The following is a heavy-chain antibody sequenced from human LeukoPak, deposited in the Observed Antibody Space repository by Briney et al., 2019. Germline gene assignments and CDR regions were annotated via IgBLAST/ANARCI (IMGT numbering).Heavy chain of an antibody. CDR1: GFTFSNYA. D-gene: IGHD3-22*01. J-gene: IGHJ4*02. Sequence: GGSLRLSCAGFGFTFSNYAIHWVRQAPGKGLEWVAAISFDGSKSYYAESVRGRFSISRDNSRDTLYLQVSSLAVEDTAIYYCARSRIANDSSGYSFKFDYWGQGALVTVSS. CDR2: ISFDGSKS. V-gene: IGHV3-30*15. CDR3: ARSRIANDSSGYSFKFDY.